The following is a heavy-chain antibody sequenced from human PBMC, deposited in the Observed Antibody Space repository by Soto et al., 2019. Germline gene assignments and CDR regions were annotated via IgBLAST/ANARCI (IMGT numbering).Heavy chain of an antibody. CDR3: ARGRWLQLRGAFDI. J-gene: IGHJ3*02. D-gene: IGHD5-12*01. CDR2: ISYDGSNK. Sequence: QVQLVESGGGVVQPGRSLRLSCAASGFTFSSYAMHWFRQAPGKGLEWVAVISYDGSNKYYADSVKGRFTISRDNSKNTLYLQMNSLSAEDTAVYYCARGRWLQLRGAFDIWGQGTMVTVSS. CDR1: GFTFSSYA. V-gene: IGHV3-30-3*01.